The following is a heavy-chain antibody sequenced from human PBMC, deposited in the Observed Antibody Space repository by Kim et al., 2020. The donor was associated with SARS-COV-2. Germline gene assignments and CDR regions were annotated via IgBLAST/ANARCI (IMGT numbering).Heavy chain of an antibody. V-gene: IGHV3-30*04. D-gene: IGHD3-22*01. CDR3: ARDHYDSSGYSLGY. J-gene: IGHJ4*02. CDR2: ISYDGSNK. CDR1: GFTFSSYA. Sequence: GGSLRLSCAASGFTFSSYAMHWVRQAPGKGLEWVAVISYDGSNKYYADSVKGRFTISRDNSKNTLYLQMNSLRAEDTAVYYCARDHYDSSGYSLGYWGQG.